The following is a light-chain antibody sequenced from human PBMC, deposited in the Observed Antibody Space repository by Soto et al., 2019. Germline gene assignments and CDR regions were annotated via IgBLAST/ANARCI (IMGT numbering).Light chain of an antibody. Sequence: EIVLTQSPATLSLSPGERATLSCRASQSVSKYLAWYQQKPGQAPRLLIHDASNRATGIPARFSGSGSATDFTITIISLEPEDFGVYYCHQRSNWPQITFGGGTKVEIK. CDR3: HQRSNWPQIT. CDR2: DAS. J-gene: IGKJ4*01. CDR1: QSVSKY. V-gene: IGKV3-11*01.